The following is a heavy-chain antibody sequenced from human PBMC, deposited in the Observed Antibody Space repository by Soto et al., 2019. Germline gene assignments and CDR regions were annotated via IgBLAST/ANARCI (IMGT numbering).Heavy chain of an antibody. D-gene: IGHD6-19*01. J-gene: IGHJ6*02. V-gene: IGHV5-51*01. CDR2: IYPGDSDT. CDR3: ARAIEVAGSSYYYYGMDV. Sequence: GESLKISCKGSEYRFTSYLIGWVRQMPGKGPDWMGIIYPGDSDTRYSPSFQGQVTISADKSISTAYLQWSSLKASDTAMYYCARAIEVAGSSYYYYGMDVWCQGTTVTVSS. CDR1: EYRFTSYL.